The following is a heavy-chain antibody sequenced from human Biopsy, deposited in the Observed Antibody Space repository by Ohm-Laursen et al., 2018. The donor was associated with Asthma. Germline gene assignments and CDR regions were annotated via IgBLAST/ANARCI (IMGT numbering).Heavy chain of an antibody. Sequence: SDTLSLTCTVSGGSITSFYWSWIWQPPGRGLEWIGYIYFSGNTNYNPSLKRRVTISIDTSKNHFSLKLTSVTAADTAVYYCARGSGSSLSYTDAFDIWGQGTMVTVSS. J-gene: IGHJ3*02. CDR2: IYFSGNT. CDR1: GGSITSFY. V-gene: IGHV4-59*07. D-gene: IGHD2-2*02. CDR3: ARGSGSSLSYTDAFDI.